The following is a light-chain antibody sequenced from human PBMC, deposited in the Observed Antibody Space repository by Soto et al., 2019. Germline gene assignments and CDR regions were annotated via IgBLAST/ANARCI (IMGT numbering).Light chain of an antibody. CDR1: QSVLYSSNNKDY. J-gene: IGKJ4*01. CDR2: WAS. CDR3: QQYYSTPLT. Sequence: DIVVTQFPDSLAVSLGERATINCKSSQSVLYSSNNKDYLAWYQQKPGQPPKLLIYWASTRESGVPDRFSGRGSGTDFTLTISSLQAEDVAVYYCQQYYSTPLTFGGGTKVEIK. V-gene: IGKV4-1*01.